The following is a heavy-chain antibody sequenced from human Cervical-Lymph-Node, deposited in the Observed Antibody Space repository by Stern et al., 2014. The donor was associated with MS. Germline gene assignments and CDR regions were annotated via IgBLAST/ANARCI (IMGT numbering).Heavy chain of an antibody. D-gene: IGHD1-7*01. CDR1: GDSIKSDHW. V-gene: IGHV4-4*02. CDR2: IWHGGNT. CDR3: TRARAGNYVRFFAS. Sequence: QLQLQESGPRLVKPSETLSLTCTVSGDSIKSDHWWTWVRQPPGKGLEWIGEIWHGGNTNYNPSLKSRVTLSLDTSTNQFSLTLTSVTAADTAIYYCTRARAGNYVRFFASWGQGSLITVSS. J-gene: IGHJ5*02.